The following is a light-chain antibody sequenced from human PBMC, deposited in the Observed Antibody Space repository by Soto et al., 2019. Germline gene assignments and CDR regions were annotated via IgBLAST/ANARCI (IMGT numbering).Light chain of an antibody. J-gene: IGKJ1*01. V-gene: IGKV1-39*01. CDR3: QQSYSTTWT. Sequence: DIQLTQCPSALSASVGDRGAITSRASQSISSWLAWYQQKPGKDPQLLLYAESSLQSGVPSRFSGSGSETDFTLTISSLQPEDFATYSCQQSYSTTWTFGQGTKVDIK. CDR1: QSISSW. CDR2: AES.